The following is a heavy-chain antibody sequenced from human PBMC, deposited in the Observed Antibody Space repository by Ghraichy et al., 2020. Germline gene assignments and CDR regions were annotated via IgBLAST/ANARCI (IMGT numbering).Heavy chain of an antibody. D-gene: IGHD5-12*01. CDR2: INH. V-gene: IGHV4-34*01. Sequence: SETLSLTCAVSGGSFSDYHWSWLRQPPGQGLEWIGEINHYDPTHKSRVTISADTSKNQICLKLTSVTAAATAVYYCARGRRGYDVRKYYYYYMYVWGKGTTVIVS. CDR1: GGSFSDYH. CDR3: ARGRRGYDVRKYYYYYMYV. J-gene: IGHJ6*03.